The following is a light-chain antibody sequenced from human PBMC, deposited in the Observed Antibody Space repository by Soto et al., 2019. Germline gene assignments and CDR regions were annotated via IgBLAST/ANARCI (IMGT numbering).Light chain of an antibody. J-gene: IGKJ5*01. CDR1: QTISSW. CDR3: QQLHGYPIT. V-gene: IGKV1-5*01. Sequence: DIQMTQSPSTLSGSVGDRVTITCRASQTISSWLAWYQQKPGKAPKLLIYAPSNFQSGVPSRFSGSGSGTHFTLTISSLQPEDFATYYCQQLHGYPITFGQGTRLEIK. CDR2: APS.